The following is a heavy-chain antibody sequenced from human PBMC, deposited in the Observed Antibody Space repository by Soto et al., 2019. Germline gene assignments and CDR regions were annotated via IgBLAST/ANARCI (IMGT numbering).Heavy chain of an antibody. D-gene: IGHD6-19*01. J-gene: IGHJ4*02. CDR3: ARDAETATYSSGWVVPRSTADY. CDR2: ISSSSSYI. Sequence: GGSLRLSCAASGFTFSSYGMHWVRQAPGKGLEWVSSISSSSSYIYYADSVKGRFTISRDNAKNSLYLQMNSLRAEDTAVYYCARDAETATYSSGWVVPRSTADYWGQGTLVTVSS. CDR1: GFTFSSYG. V-gene: IGHV3-21*01.